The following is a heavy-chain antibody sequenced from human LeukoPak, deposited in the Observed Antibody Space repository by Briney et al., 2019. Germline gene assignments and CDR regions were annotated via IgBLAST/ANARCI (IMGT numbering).Heavy chain of an antibody. CDR3: ARTPERWLQFFDY. V-gene: IGHV4-59*08. J-gene: IGHJ4*02. Sequence: SETLSLTCSVDGGSLSAYHRSWIRQPPGKGLEWMGYIYYGGSTNYNPSLKSRVTISLDTSKNQFSLKLSSVTAADTAVYYCARTPERWLQFFDYWGQGTLVTVSS. CDR1: GGSLSAYH. D-gene: IGHD5-24*01. CDR2: IYYGGST.